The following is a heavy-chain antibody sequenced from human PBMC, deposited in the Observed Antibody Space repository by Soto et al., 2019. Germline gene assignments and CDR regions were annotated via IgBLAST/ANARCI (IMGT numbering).Heavy chain of an antibody. Sequence: VASVKVSCKASGYTFTSYGISWVRQAPGQGLEWMGWISAYNGNTNYAQKLQGRVTMTTDTSTSTAYMELRSLRSGDTAVYYCARLRGYSGYDLGGWFDPWGQGTLVTVSS. V-gene: IGHV1-18*01. CDR1: GYTFTSYG. CDR3: ARLRGYSGYDLGGWFDP. CDR2: ISAYNGNT. J-gene: IGHJ5*02. D-gene: IGHD5-12*01.